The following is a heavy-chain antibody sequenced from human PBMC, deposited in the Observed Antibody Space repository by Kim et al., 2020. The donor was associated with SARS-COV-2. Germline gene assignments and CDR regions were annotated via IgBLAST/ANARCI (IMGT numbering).Heavy chain of an antibody. D-gene: IGHD2-15*01. V-gene: IGHV3-74*01. J-gene: IGHJ6*02. CDR3: ARRGGLDTAYGMDV. Sequence: GGSLRLSCGASGFTFSSYWMHWVRQAPGKGLVWLSRINSDGRATSYAASVKGRFTISRDNAENTLYLQMNSLRAEDTAVYYCARRGGLDTAYGMDVWGQGTTVTVSS. CDR2: INSDGRAT. CDR1: GFTFSSYW.